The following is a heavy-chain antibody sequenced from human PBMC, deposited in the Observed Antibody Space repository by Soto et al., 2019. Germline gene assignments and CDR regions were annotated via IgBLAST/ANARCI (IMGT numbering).Heavy chain of an antibody. Sequence: EVQLLQSGGGLVQRGGSLRLSCEASGFTFSTSAMSWVRQAPGKGLEWVSTISDSGSTYYAYSVKGRFTIARDNPKNTLYLQMNSLRAEDTAVFYCAKVWGEDGYCSRTSCLYYFHHRGQGTLVTVSS. J-gene: IGHJ4*02. D-gene: IGHD2-2*03. V-gene: IGHV3-23*01. CDR2: ISDSGST. CDR1: GFTFSTSA. CDR3: AKVWGEDGYCSRTSCLYYFHH.